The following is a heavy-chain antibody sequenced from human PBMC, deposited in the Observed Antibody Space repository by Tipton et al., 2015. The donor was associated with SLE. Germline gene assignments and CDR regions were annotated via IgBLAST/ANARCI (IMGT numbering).Heavy chain of an antibody. J-gene: IGHJ6*03. CDR2: IGWGSAYI. CDR1: GFSFDDYA. D-gene: IGHD7-27*01. V-gene: IGHV3-9*01. Sequence: SLRLSCAASGFSFDDYAMHWVRQAPGKGLEWVAGIGWGSAYIAYEDSVEGRFTISRDNAKKSLYLQMDSLRPDDTAFYYCVRVGTPDYYMDVWGKGTRVTVSS. CDR3: VRVGTPDYYMDV.